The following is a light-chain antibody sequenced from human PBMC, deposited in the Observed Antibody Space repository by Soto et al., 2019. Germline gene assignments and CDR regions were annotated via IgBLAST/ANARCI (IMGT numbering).Light chain of an antibody. J-gene: IGKJ1*01. V-gene: IGKV1-12*01. Sequence: DIQMTQSPSTLSASVGDRVTITCRASQSVVSWLAWYQQKPGNAPKLLIYAASSLQTGVPSRFSGSGSGTDFTLTISSLQREDFATYYCQQAYGAPPTFGQGTKVDIK. CDR3: QQAYGAPPT. CDR2: AAS. CDR1: QSVVSW.